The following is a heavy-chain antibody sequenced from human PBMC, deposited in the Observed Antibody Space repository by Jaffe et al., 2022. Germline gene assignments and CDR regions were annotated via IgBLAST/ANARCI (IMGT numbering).Heavy chain of an antibody. CDR1: GGSTSTTSAY. Sequence: QLQLQESGPGLVKPSETLSLTCTVSGGSTSTTSAYWDWIRQPPGKGLEWIGNVIYSGSTHYNPSLKSRVTMSVDTSKNQFSLRLNSVTATDTAVYYCARHDRCSDGTCTNAFNIWGQGTMVTVSS. J-gene: IGHJ3*02. CDR2: VIYSGST. V-gene: IGHV4-39*01. CDR3: ARHDRCSDGTCTNAFNI. D-gene: IGHD2-15*01.